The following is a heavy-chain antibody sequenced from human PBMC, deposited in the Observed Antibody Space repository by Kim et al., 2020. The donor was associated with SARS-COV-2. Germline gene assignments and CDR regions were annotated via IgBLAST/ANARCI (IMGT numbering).Heavy chain of an antibody. CDR2: IKSKTDGGTT. CDR3: TAEDYYDSSGYYPFDY. J-gene: IGHJ4*02. V-gene: IGHV3-15*01. CDR1: GFSFSNAW. Sequence: GGSLRLSCAASGFSFSNAWMNWVRQAPGKGLEWVGRIKSKTDGGTTDYAAPVNGRFTISRDDSKNTLFLQMNSLKTEDTAVYYCTAEDYYDSSGYYPFDYWGQGTLVTVSS. D-gene: IGHD3-22*01.